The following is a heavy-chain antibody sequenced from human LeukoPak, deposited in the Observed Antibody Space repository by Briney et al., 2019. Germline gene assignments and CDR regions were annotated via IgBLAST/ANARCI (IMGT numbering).Heavy chain of an antibody. CDR1: GFTFSSYA. V-gene: IGHV3-30-3*01. Sequence: GGSLRLSCAASGFTFSSYAMHWVRQAPGKGLEWVAVISYDGSNKYYADSVKGRFTISRDNSKNTLYLQMNSLRAEDTAVYYCARDRDDSSGYGYFDYWGQGTLVTVSS. CDR3: ARDRDDSSGYGYFDY. J-gene: IGHJ4*02. CDR2: ISYDGSNK. D-gene: IGHD3-22*01.